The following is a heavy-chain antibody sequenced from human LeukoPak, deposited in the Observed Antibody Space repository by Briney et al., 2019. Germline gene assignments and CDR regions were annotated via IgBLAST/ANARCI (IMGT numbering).Heavy chain of an antibody. CDR1: GGSISSYY. Sequence: SETLSLTSTVSGGSISSYYWSWIRQPPGKGLEWIGYIYYSGSTNYNPSLKSRVTISVDTSKNQFSLKLSSVTAADTAVYYCARVLNDCSGGSCYVGLSDYYYYGMDVWGKGTTVTVSS. CDR2: IYYSGST. CDR3: ARVLNDCSGGSCYVGLSDYYYYGMDV. J-gene: IGHJ6*04. D-gene: IGHD2-15*01. V-gene: IGHV4-59*01.